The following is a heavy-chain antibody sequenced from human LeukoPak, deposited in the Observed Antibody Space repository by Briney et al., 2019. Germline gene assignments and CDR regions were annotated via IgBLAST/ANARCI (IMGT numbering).Heavy chain of an antibody. CDR3: AAFRRWLVILDY. D-gene: IGHD3-9*01. Sequence: PSETLSLTCTVSGGSISNYYWSWIRQPPGKGLEWIGYIYYSGTTNYNPSLKSRVTISMDTSKNQFSLNLSSVTAADAAVYYSAAFRRWLVILDYWGQGALVTVSS. CDR1: GGSISNYY. CDR2: IYYSGTT. V-gene: IGHV4-59*08. J-gene: IGHJ4*02.